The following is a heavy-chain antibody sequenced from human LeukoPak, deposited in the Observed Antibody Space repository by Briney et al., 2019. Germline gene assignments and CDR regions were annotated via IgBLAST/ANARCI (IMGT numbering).Heavy chain of an antibody. D-gene: IGHD3-22*01. CDR3: ARVNDYYDSSGYPDY. CDR1: GFTFDDYG. CDR2: INWNGGST. V-gene: IGHV3-20*04. J-gene: IGHJ4*02. Sequence: GGSLRLSCAASGFTFDDYGMSWVRQAPGKGLEWVSGINWNGGSTGYADSVKGRFTISRDNAKNSLYLQMNSLRAEDTALYYCARVNDYYDSSGYPDYWGQGTLVTVSS.